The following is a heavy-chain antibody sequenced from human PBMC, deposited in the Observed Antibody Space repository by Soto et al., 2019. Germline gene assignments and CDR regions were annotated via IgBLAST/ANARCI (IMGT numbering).Heavy chain of an antibody. D-gene: IGHD6-19*01. V-gene: IGHV3-30*18. CDR3: AKDREKQWLVPRN. CDR2: ISYDGSNK. Sequence: LRHLNSSSEFPFRSYGMHWVSHAPGKGLEWVAVISYDGSNKYYADSVKGRFTISRDNSKNTLYLQMNSLRAEDTAVYYCAKDREKQWLVPRNWGQGTLVTVSA. J-gene: IGHJ4*02. CDR1: EFPFRSYG.